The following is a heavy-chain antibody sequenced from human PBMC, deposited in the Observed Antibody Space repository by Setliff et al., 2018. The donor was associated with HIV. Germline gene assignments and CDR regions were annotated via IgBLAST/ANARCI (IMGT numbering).Heavy chain of an antibody. V-gene: IGHV5-51*01. Sequence: GESLKISCQGSGYSFTRYWIGWVRQTPGRGLEWMGIIYPADSDTRYSPSFQGQVTISADKSISTAYLQWSSLKASDTAMYYCARHHRASDYWGQGTLVTVSS. CDR3: ARHHRASDY. CDR1: GYSFTRYW. J-gene: IGHJ4*02. CDR2: IYPADSDT.